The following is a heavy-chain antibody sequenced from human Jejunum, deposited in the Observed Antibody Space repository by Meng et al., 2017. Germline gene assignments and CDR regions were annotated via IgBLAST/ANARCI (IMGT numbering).Heavy chain of an antibody. J-gene: IGHJ3*02. D-gene: IGHD5-18*01. CDR2: INQDESLQ. CDR3: ARDPGYGSFDI. Sequence: GESLKISCVASGFPFSSYWMSWVRQSPGKRLELVANINQDESLQSYVDSVKGRFTISRDKAKNSFFLQMNTLRAEDTGLYYCARDPGYGSFDIWGQGTLVTVSS. CDR1: GFPFSSYW. V-gene: IGHV3-7*01.